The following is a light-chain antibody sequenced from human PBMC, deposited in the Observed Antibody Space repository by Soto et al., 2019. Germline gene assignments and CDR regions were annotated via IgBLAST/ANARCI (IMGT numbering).Light chain of an antibody. CDR1: QSVLYTSNNKNY. CDR3: QQYYSSPLT. Sequence: DIVMTQSPDSLAVSLGERATINCRSSQSVLYTSNNKNYLAWYQQRPGQPPKLLIRRASARESGVPDRFSGSGSGTDFTLTISSLQAEDVAVYYCQQYYSSPLTFGGGTKVEIK. V-gene: IGKV4-1*01. CDR2: RAS. J-gene: IGKJ4*01.